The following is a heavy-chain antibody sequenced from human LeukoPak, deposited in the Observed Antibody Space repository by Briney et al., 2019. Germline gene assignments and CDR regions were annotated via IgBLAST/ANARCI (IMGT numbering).Heavy chain of an antibody. CDR3: ARVDTAMVGFDY. Sequence: AGGSLRLSCAASGFTFSSYAMSWVRQAPGKGLEWVSATSGSGGSTYYADSVKGRFTISRDNSKNTLYLQMNSLRAEDTAVYYCARVDTAMVGFDYWGQGTLVTVSS. V-gene: IGHV3-23*01. D-gene: IGHD5-18*01. CDR1: GFTFSSYA. J-gene: IGHJ4*02. CDR2: TSGSGGST.